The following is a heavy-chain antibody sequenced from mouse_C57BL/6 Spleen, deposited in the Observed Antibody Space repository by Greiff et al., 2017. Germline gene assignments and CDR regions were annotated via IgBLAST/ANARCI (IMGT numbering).Heavy chain of an antibody. V-gene: IGHV1-15*01. CDR2: IDPETGGT. CDR3: TRGTGTIYWYFDV. J-gene: IGHJ1*03. CDR1: GYTFTDYE. Sequence: VQLQQSGAELVRPGASVTLSCKASGYTFTDYEMHWVKQTPVHGLEWIGAIDPETGGTAYNQKFKGKAILTADKSSSTAYMELRSLTSEDSAVYYCTRGTGTIYWYFDVWGTGTTVTVSS. D-gene: IGHD4-1*01.